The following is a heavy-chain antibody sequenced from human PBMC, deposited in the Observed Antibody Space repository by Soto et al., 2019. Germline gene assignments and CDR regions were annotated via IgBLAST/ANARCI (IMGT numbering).Heavy chain of an antibody. D-gene: IGHD5-12*01. J-gene: IGHJ6*02. Sequence: PGGSLRLSCAASGFTFSSYVMHWVRQAPGKGLEWVAVISYDGGNKYYADSVKGRFTISRDNAKNSLYLQMNSLRDEDTGVYYCARVIYGGWSTIKDYYYYAMDVWGQGTTVTVSS. CDR1: GFTFSSYV. CDR2: ISYDGGNK. V-gene: IGHV3-30-3*01. CDR3: ARVIYGGWSTIKDYYYYAMDV.